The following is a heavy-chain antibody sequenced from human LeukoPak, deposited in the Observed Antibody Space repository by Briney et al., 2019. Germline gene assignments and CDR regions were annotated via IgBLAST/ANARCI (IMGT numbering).Heavy chain of an antibody. CDR2: IYYSGST. CDR3: ARHLLDAFDI. V-gene: IGHV4-34*09. Sequence: SETLSLTCAVYGGSFSGYYWSWIRQPPGKGLEWIGYIYYSGSTYYNPSLKSRVTISVDTSKNQFSLKLSSVTAADTAVYYCARHLLDAFDIWGQGTMVTVSS. CDR1: GGSFSGYY. J-gene: IGHJ3*02.